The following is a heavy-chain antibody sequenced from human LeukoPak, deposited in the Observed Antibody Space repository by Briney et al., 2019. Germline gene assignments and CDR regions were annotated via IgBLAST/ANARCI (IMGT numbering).Heavy chain of an antibody. Sequence: SVKVPCKASGGTFSKFGISWVRQAPGEGLEWMGGIIPMFGAANYAQKFQGRVTITTDESTTTAHMELISLTSDDTAVYFCATEGPNYYMDVWGKGTTVTVSS. CDR2: IIPMFGAA. V-gene: IGHV1-69*05. J-gene: IGHJ6*03. CDR3: ATEGPNYYMDV. CDR1: GGTFSKFG.